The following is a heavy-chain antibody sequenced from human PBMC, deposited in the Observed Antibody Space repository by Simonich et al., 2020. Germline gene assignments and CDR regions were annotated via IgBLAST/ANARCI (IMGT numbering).Heavy chain of an antibody. CDR2: IYHSGST. V-gene: IGHV4-39*07. CDR3: ARVGYSNYYYYGMDV. CDR1: GGSISSSSYY. D-gene: IGHD6-13*01. Sequence: QLQLQESGPGLVKPSETLSLTCTVSGGSISSSSYYWGWIRQPPGKGLEWIGSIYHSGSTYYNPSLKSRVTISVDTSKNQFSLKLSSVTAADTAVYYCARVGYSNYYYYGMDVWGQGTTVTVSS. J-gene: IGHJ6*02.